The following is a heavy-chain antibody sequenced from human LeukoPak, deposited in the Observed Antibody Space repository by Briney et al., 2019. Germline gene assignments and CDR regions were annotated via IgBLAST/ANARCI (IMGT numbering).Heavy chain of an antibody. V-gene: IGHV3-21*01. CDR1: GFTFSNYI. J-gene: IGHJ4*02. CDR2: SSTSSTYM. CDR3: ARAMSFYYGSAFDY. D-gene: IGHD3-10*01. Sequence: PGGSLRLSCSASGFTFSNYILNLVRQAPGEGLEWVSSSSTSSTYMYYADSVKGRFTISRDNAKSSLYLQMDSLRAEDTAVYYCARAMSFYYGSAFDYWGQGTLVTVSS.